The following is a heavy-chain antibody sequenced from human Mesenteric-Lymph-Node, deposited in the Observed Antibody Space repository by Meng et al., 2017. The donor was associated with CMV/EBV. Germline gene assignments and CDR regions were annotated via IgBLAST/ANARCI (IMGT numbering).Heavy chain of an antibody. CDR2: IIGDETIR. D-gene: IGHD2-8*02. Sequence: GESLKISCAASGFTFSKFWMYWVRQGPGKGLEWVSRIIGDETIRNYADSVKGRFTISRDNSKNTLYLQMNTLRPEDTAVYYCARVYCTETACFSGLPGDYWGQGSLVTVSS. CDR1: GFTFSKFW. J-gene: IGHJ4*02. CDR3: ARVYCTETACFSGLPGDY. V-gene: IGHV3-74*01.